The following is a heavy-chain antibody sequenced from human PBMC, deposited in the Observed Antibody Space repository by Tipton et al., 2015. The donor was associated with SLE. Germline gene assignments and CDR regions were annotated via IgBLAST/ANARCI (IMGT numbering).Heavy chain of an antibody. CDR1: GFTFSSYG. CDR3: AKEFAPARSIAAGDYYGRDV. Sequence: SLRLSCAASGFTFSSYGMHWVRQAPGKGLEWVAFIRYDGSNKYYADSVKGRFTISRDNSKNTLYLQMNSLRAEDTAVYYCAKEFAPARSIAAGDYYGRDVWGQGTTVTVSS. V-gene: IGHV3-30*02. D-gene: IGHD6-13*01. CDR2: IRYDGSNK. J-gene: IGHJ6*02.